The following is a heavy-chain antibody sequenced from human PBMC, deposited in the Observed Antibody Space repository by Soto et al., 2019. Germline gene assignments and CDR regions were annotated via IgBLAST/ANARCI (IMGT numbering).Heavy chain of an antibody. CDR3: ARDGRYYYYMDV. CDR2: ISAYNGNT. J-gene: IGHJ6*03. V-gene: IGHV1-18*01. CDR1: RYTFTSYG. Sequence: VASVKVSCKASRYTFTSYGISWVRQATGQGLEWMGWISAYNGNTNYAQKLQGRVTMTTDTSTSTAYMELRSLRSDDTAVYYCARDGRYYYYMDVWGKGTMVTVSS.